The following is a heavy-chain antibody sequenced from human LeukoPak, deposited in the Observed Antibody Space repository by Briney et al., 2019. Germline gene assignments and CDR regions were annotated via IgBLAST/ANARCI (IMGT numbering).Heavy chain of an antibody. Sequence: GGSLRLSCAASGFTFSNYGMNWVRQAPGKGLEWVSGIRANGITTYYADSVKGRFTISRDNSRNMVYLQMNGLRVEDTAIYYCANDLGWIQLNLGRGQGTLVTVSS. CDR3: ANDLGWIQLNLG. D-gene: IGHD5-24*01. CDR1: GFTFSNYG. CDR2: IRANGITT. J-gene: IGHJ4*02. V-gene: IGHV3-23*01.